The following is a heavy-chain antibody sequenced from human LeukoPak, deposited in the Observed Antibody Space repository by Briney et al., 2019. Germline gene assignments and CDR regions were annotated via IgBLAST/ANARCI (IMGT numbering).Heavy chain of an antibody. CDR1: GGSIGSSSYY. Sequence: SETLSLTCTVSGGSIGSSSYYWGWIRQPPGKGLEWVGSIYYSGDAYYNPSLKSRVTISVDTSKNQFSLKMRSVTAADTAVYYCARLGSGYPTPDYWGQGTLVTVSS. CDR2: IYYSGDA. V-gene: IGHV4-39*01. D-gene: IGHD6-19*01. J-gene: IGHJ4*02. CDR3: ARLGSGYPTPDY.